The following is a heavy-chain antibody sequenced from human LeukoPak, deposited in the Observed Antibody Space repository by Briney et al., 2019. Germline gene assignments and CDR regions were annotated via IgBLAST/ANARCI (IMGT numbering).Heavy chain of an antibody. CDR3: VREARGYHYTYFDY. Sequence: GGSLRLSCTASGFTLGSHDMHWVRQTIGEGLEWVAAIASGFHTFYAGSVKGRFTVSREDAKNSLYLQMNSLRAGDTAVYYCVREARGYHYTYFDYWGQGTLVTVSS. CDR2: IASGFHT. J-gene: IGHJ4*02. V-gene: IGHV3-13*01. CDR1: GFTLGSHD. D-gene: IGHD5-18*01.